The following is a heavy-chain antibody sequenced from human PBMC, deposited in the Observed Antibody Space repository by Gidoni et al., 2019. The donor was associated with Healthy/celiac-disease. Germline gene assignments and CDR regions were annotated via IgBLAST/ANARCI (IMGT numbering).Heavy chain of an antibody. J-gene: IGHJ4*02. V-gene: IGHV1-46*03. Sequence: QVPLVQSGAEVKKPGASVKVSCKASGYTFTSYYMHWGRKAPGTGLEWMGIINPSGGSTSYAQKFQGRVTMTRDTSTSTVYMELSILRSEDTAVYYCARLHDILTGSYFDYWGQGTLVTVSS. D-gene: IGHD3-9*01. CDR1: GYTFTSYY. CDR2: INPSGGST. CDR3: ARLHDILTGSYFDY.